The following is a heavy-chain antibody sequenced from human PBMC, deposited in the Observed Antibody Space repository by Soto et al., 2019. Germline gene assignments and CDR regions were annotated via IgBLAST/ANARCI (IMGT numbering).Heavy chain of an antibody. CDR3: AHSTLTVTTYWFDP. CDR2: IYWDDDT. CDR1: GFSLSTSGVG. J-gene: IGHJ5*02. V-gene: IGHV2-5*02. Sequence: QITLKESGPTLVKPTQTLTLTCTFSGFSLSTSGVGVGWIRQPPGKALEWLALIYWDDDTRYSTSLKSRLTITNDTSKNQVVLTMTNMDPVDTATYYCAHSTLTVTTYWFDPWGKGTLVTVSS. D-gene: IGHD4-17*01.